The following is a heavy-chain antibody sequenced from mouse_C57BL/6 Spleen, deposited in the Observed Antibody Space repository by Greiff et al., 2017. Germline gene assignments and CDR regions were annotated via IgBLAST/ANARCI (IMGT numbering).Heavy chain of an antibody. V-gene: IGHV14-1*01. Sequence: DVKLVESGAELVRPGASVKLSCTASGFNIKDYYMHWVKQRPEQGLEWIGRIDPEDGDTEYAPKFQGKATMTADTSSNTAYLQLSSLTSEDTAVYYCTTYGLLSEFAYWGQGTLVTVSA. J-gene: IGHJ3*01. CDR3: TTYGLLSEFAY. D-gene: IGHD2-10*01. CDR2: IDPEDGDT. CDR1: GFNIKDYY.